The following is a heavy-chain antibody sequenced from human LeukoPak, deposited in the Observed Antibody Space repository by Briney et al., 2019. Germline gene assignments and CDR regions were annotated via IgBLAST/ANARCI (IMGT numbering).Heavy chain of an antibody. CDR2: IIPIFGTV. CDR1: GGTFSSYA. V-gene: IGHV1-69*13. J-gene: IGHJ6*02. D-gene: IGHD2-2*01. Sequence: SVKVSCMASGGTFSSYAISWVRQAPGQGLEWMGGIIPIFGTVNYAQKFQGRVTITADESTSTAYMELSSLRSEDTAVYYCARGVSTSSYYYYGMDVWGQGTTVTVSS. CDR3: ARGVSTSSYYYYGMDV.